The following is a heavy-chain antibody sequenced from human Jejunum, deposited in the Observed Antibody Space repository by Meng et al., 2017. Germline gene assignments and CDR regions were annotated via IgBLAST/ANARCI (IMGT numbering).Heavy chain of an antibody. V-gene: IGHV3-74*01. CDR2: INSDETST. Sequence: GGSLRLSCAASGFIFRNFWMHWVRQVPGKGPVWVSRINSDETSTNYADSVRGRFTISRDNAKNTLYLQMTSLRADDSAIYYCARQAESGGYFDSWGQGTRVTGSS. D-gene: IGHD2-8*02. CDR1: GFIFRNFW. J-gene: IGHJ4*02. CDR3: ARQAESGGYFDS.